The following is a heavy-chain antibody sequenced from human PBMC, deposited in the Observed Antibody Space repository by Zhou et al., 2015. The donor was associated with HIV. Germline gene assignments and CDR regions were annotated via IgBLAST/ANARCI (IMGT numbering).Heavy chain of an antibody. V-gene: IGHV1-69*01. CDR1: GGTFSSYA. D-gene: IGHD6-19*01. Sequence: QVQLVQSGAEVKKPGSSVKVSCKASGGTFSSYAISWVRQAPGQGLEWMGGIIPIFGTANYAQKFQGRVTITADESTSTAYMELSSLRSEDTAVYYCAREHINFKRIAVAGKGNWFDPWGQGTLVTVSS. J-gene: IGHJ5*02. CDR3: AREHINFKRIAVAGKGNWFDP. CDR2: IIPIFGTA.